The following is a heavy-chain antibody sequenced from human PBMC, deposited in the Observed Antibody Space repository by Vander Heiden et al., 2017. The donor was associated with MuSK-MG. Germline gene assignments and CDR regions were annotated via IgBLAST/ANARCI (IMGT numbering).Heavy chain of an antibody. J-gene: IGHJ6*02. CDR2: SSSSSSTI. CDR3: ARREYYYYGMDV. V-gene: IGHV3-48*04. Sequence: EVQLAESGGGLIQPAGSRRLCCAAPGFTFSSHSMNWVRQAPGKGLEWVSYSSSSSSTICYADSVKGRFTISRDNAKNSLYLQMNSLRAEDTAVYYCARREYYYYGMDVWGQGTTVTVSS. CDR1: GFTFSSHS.